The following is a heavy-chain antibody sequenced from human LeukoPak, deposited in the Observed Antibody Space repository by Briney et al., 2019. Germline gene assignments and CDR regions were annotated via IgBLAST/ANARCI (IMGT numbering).Heavy chain of an antibody. J-gene: IGHJ3*02. CDR3: ARDLLAAAGPTGAFDI. V-gene: IGHV1-69*13. Sequence: SVEVSCKASGGTFSSYAISWVRQAPGQGLEWMGGIIPIFGTANYAQKFQGRVTITADESTSTAYMELSSLRSEDTAVYYCARDLLAAAGPTGAFDIWGQGTMVTVSS. CDR1: GGTFSSYA. D-gene: IGHD6-13*01. CDR2: IIPIFGTA.